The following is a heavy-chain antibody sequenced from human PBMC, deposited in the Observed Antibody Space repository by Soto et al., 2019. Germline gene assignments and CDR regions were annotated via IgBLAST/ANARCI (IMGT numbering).Heavy chain of an antibody. CDR2: IKSKTDGGTK. V-gene: IGHV3-15*01. J-gene: IGHJ6*03. D-gene: IGHD6-6*01. CDR3: TTVSWQLVFRWYYYMDV. Sequence: GGSLRLSCAASGFTFSNAWMSWVRQAPGKGLEWVGRIKSKTDGGTKDYAAPGKGRFTISRDDSKNTLYLQMNSLKTEDTAVYYCTTVSWQLVFRWYYYMDVWGKGTTVTVSS. CDR1: GFTFSNAW.